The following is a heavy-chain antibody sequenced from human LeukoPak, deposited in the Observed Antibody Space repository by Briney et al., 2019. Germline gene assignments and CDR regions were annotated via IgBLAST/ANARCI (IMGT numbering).Heavy chain of an antibody. J-gene: IGHJ6*03. V-gene: IGHV3-23*01. CDR2: ISDSGGGA. CDR1: GFTFSSNG. Sequence: GGSLRLSCAASGFTFSSNGMHWVRQAPGKGLEWVSGISDSGGGAYSADSVKGRFTISRDNSKNTLYLQMNSLRAEDTAVYYCARGLYYSYYYMDVWGKGTTVTVSS. CDR3: ARGLYYSYYYMDV.